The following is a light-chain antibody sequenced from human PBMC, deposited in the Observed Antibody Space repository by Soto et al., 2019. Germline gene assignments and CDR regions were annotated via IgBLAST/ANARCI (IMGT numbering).Light chain of an antibody. J-gene: IGLJ1*01. Sequence: QSVLTQPRSVSGSPGQSVTISCTGTACDVGGYSYVSWYQQHPGKVPKLIIYDVSKWPSGVPDRFSGSKSGNTASLTISGLQAEDEGDYYCCSYAGSYTFVFGTGTKVTVL. CDR3: CSYAGSYTFV. CDR1: ACDVGGYSY. CDR2: DVS. V-gene: IGLV2-11*01.